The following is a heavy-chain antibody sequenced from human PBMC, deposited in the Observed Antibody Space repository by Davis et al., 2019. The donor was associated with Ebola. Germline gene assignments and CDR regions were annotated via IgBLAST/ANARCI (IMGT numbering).Heavy chain of an antibody. CDR2: INPITGGT. J-gene: IGHJ3*02. CDR3: AREGGRYYDSSGYVFDI. D-gene: IGHD3-22*01. V-gene: IGHV1-46*01. Sequence: ASVQVSCKASGYRFTSYYMHWARQAPGQGQKWMGIINPITGGTSYAQNFQVRVNMTRETSTSTVYMELSSLRSEDTAVYYCAREGGRYYDSSGYVFDIWGQGTMVKVSS. CDR1: GYRFTSYY.